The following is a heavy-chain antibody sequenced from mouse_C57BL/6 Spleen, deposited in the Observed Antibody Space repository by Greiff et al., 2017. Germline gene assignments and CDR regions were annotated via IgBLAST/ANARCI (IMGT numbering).Heavy chain of an antibody. Sequence: QVQLQQPGAELVMPGASVKLSCKASGYTFTSYWMHWVKQRPGQGLEWIGEIDPSDSSTNYNQKFKGKSTLTVDKSSSTAYMQLSSRTSRDSAVYYCARSYSNLCFDYWGQGTTLTVSS. CDR1: GYTFTSYW. J-gene: IGHJ2*01. D-gene: IGHD2-5*01. V-gene: IGHV1-69*01. CDR2: IDPSDSST. CDR3: ARSYSNLCFDY.